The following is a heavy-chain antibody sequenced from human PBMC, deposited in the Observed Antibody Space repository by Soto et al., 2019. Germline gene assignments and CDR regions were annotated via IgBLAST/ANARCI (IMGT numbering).Heavy chain of an antibody. V-gene: IGHV1-2*02. D-gene: IGHD6-19*01. CDR2: INPNRGGT. Sequence: ASVKLSCTASGYTFSGFYMRWVRQAPGQGLEWMGWINPNRGGTKSAEKFQGSVTMTRDTSISTAYMGLSRLTYDDTAVYYCASAAVTGTAGLDFWGQGTQVTVSS. CDR3: ASAAVTGTAGLDF. J-gene: IGHJ4*02. CDR1: GYTFSGFY.